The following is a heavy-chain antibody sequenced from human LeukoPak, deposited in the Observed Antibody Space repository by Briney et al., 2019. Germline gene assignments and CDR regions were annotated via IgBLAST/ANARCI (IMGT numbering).Heavy chain of an antibody. CDR2: ISSSSSYI. Sequence: GGSLRLSCAASGFTFSSYSMNWVRQAPGKGLEWVSSISSSSSYIYYADSVKGRFTISRDNAKNSLYLQMNSLRAEDTAVYYCARAYFTVTSPFDYWGQGTLVTVSS. CDR1: GFTFSSYS. J-gene: IGHJ4*02. V-gene: IGHV3-21*04. CDR3: ARAYFTVTSPFDY. D-gene: IGHD4-17*01.